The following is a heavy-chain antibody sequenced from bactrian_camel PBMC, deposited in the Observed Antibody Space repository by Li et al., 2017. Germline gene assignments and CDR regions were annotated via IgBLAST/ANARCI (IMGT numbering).Heavy chain of an antibody. J-gene: IGHJ4*01. D-gene: IGHD7*01. CDR1: GSIWYTRYC. CDR3: AAEFGRCPADWDFRQYHY. CDR2: IYTPGGYT. Sequence: HVQLVESGGGSVQAGGSLTLSCVASGSIWYTRYCLGWFRQVPGKEREGLATIYTPGGYTQYADSVKGRFTISKDNDKKTLGLQMDSLVIEDTCMYYCAAEFGRCPADWDFRQYHYWGQGTQVTVS. V-gene: IGHV3S1*01.